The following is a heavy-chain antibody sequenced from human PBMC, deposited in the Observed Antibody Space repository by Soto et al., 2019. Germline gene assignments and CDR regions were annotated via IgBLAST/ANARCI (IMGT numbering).Heavy chain of an antibody. V-gene: IGHV4-4*02. CDR2: IDQNGIT. CDR3: ARLNRDYYYNGMDV. J-gene: IGHJ6*02. CDR1: GDTIVSIKG. Sequence: PSLTLSLSYAVSGDTIVSIKGCSCVRQTPGKGLEWIGKIDQNGITNYNPCLESRVTILKDNSKNQLSLKLTSVTAVDSAVYYCARLNRDYYYNGMDVWVHGATVPVSS.